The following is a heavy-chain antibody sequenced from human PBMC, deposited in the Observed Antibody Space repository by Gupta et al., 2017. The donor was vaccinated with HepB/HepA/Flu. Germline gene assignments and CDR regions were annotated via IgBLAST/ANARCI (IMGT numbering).Heavy chain of an antibody. J-gene: IGHJ4*02. V-gene: IGHV4-39*01. CDR2: IYYSGNT. D-gene: IGHD1-14*01. Sequence: QVQLQESVPRLVKPSETLSLTCTVSGASISGSSFYWGCVRLAPGKGLEWIGSIYYSGNTFYNPSLKSRVTMSVDPSRNEFSLDLTSVTAADTGVYYCVGHHPTGRSSYWGQGTLVTVSS. CDR3: VGHHPTGRSSY. CDR1: GASISGSSFY.